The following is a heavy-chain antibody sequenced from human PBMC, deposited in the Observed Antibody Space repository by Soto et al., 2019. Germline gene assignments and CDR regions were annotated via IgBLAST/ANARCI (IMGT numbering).Heavy chain of an antibody. CDR1: GFSLSTSGVG. V-gene: IGHV2-5*01. CDR3: VHRPRYSNYVDS. Sequence: QITLKESGPTLVKPTQTLTLTCTFSGFSLSTSGVGVGWIRQPPGKALEWLALIYWNDDKRYSPSLKSRLTITKDTSKNQVVLTTTNMDPVDTATYYCVHRPRYSNYVDSWGQGTLVTVSS. D-gene: IGHD4-4*01. CDR2: IYWNDDK. J-gene: IGHJ4*02.